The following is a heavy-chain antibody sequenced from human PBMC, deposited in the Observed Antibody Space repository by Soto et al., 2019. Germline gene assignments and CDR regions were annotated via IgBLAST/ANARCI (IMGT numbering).Heavy chain of an antibody. CDR3: ARFPGVYYDSSGYQMEFYIDY. D-gene: IGHD3-22*01. CDR1: CYTFTSYG. J-gene: IGHJ4*02. V-gene: IGHV1-69*06. Sequence: SVKVSCKASCYTFTSYGIIWVRQAPGQGLEWMGGIIPIFGTANYAQKFQGRVTITADKSTSTAYMELSSLRSEDTAVYYCARFPGVYYDSSGYQMEFYIDYWGQGTRGTVSS. CDR2: IIPIFGTA.